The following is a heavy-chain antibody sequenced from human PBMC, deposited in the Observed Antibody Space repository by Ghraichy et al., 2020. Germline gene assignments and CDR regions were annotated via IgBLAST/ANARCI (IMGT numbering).Heavy chain of an antibody. V-gene: IGHV1-46*01. Sequence: ASVKVSCKASGYTFTRYYMHWVRQAPGQGLEWMGIINPSGGSTSYAQKFQGRVTMTRDTSTSTVYMELSSLRSEDTAVYYCARRIAARHHYYYGMDVWGQGTTVTVSS. CDR2: INPSGGST. CDR1: GYTFTRYY. D-gene: IGHD6-6*01. J-gene: IGHJ6*02. CDR3: ARRIAARHHYYYGMDV.